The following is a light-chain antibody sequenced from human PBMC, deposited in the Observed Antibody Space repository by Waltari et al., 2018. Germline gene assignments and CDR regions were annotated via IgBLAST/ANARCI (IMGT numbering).Light chain of an antibody. V-gene: IGLV2-14*01. CDR3: SSYTSSSIPGV. CDR1: SSDVGGYNY. CDR2: EVS. J-gene: IGLJ1*01. Sequence: QSALTQPASVSGSPGQSITISCTGTSSDVGGYNYVSWYQQHPGKAPKLMIYEVSNRPSGVSNRVSGSKSGNTASLTISGLQAEDEADYYCSSYTSSSIPGVFGTGTKVTVL.